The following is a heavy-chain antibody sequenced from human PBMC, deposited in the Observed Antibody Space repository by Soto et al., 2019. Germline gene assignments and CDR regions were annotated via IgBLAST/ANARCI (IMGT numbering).Heavy chain of an antibody. J-gene: IGHJ6*02. D-gene: IGHD3-16*01. CDR2: ISYDGSNK. Sequence: GGSLRLSCAASGFTFSSYGMHWVRQAPGKGLEWVAVISYDGSNKYYADSVRGRFTISRDNSKNTLYLQMNSLRAEDTAVYYCVKDWASYYYGMDVWGQGTTVTVSS. V-gene: IGHV3-30*18. CDR1: GFTFSSYG. CDR3: VKDWASYYYGMDV.